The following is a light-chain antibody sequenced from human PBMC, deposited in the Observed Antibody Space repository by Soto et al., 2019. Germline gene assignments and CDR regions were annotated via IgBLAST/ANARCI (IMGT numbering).Light chain of an antibody. CDR2: DAS. CDR1: QGISNH. Sequence: DIQMTQSPSAMSASVGDRVTITCRASQGISNHLVWFQLKPGKVPKRLIYDASSLQTGVPSRFSGSGSGTDFILTISSLQPEDFATYYCLQHNNFPLTFGQGTRLEAK. V-gene: IGKV1-17*03. CDR3: LQHNNFPLT. J-gene: IGKJ5*01.